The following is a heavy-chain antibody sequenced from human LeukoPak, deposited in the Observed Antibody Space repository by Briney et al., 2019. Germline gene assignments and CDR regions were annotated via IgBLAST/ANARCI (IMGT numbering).Heavy chain of an antibody. CDR3: ARDLDDPYYYDSSGYSPGDY. J-gene: IGHJ4*02. V-gene: IGHV3-30*03. D-gene: IGHD3-22*01. Sequence: GGSLRLSCAASGFTFSSYGMHRVRQAPGKGLEWVAVISYDGSNKYYADSVKGRFTISRDNAKNTLYLQMNSLRAEDTAVYYCARDLDDPYYYDSSGYSPGDYWGQGTLVTVSS. CDR2: ISYDGSNK. CDR1: GFTFSSYG.